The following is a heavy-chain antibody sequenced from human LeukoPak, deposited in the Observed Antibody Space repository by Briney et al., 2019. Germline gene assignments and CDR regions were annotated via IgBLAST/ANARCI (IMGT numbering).Heavy chain of an antibody. CDR2: IYRGGST. J-gene: IGHJ4*02. CDR1: TDSITSNW. Sequence: ETLSLTCAVSTDSITSNWWSWVRQAPGKGLEWVSVIYRGGSTYYADSVKGRFTISRDNSKNTLYLQMNSLRAEDTAVYYCARGDGYNFFFNWGQATLVAVSS. D-gene: IGHD5-24*01. V-gene: IGHV3-66*01. CDR3: ARGDGYNFFFN.